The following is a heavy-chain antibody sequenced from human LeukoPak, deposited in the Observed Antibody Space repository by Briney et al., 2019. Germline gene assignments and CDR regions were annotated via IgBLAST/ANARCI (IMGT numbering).Heavy chain of an antibody. V-gene: IGHV3-30*03. Sequence: GGSLRLSCAASGFTFSSYWMNWVRQAPGKGLEWVAVISYDGSNKYYADSVKGRFTISRDNSKNTLYLQMNSLRAEDTAVYYCARSGTIFGVVIIGYFDYWGQGTLVTVSS. CDR1: GFTFSSYW. CDR3: ARSGTIFGVVIIGYFDY. CDR2: ISYDGSNK. J-gene: IGHJ4*02. D-gene: IGHD3-3*01.